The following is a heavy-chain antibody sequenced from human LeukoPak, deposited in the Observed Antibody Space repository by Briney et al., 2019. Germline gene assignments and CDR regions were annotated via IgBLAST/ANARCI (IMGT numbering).Heavy chain of an antibody. D-gene: IGHD3-10*01. CDR2: ISSSGSTI. Sequence: PGGSLRLSCAASGFTFSSYEMNWVRQAPGKGLEWVSYISSSGSTIYYADSVKGRFTLSRDNSKNTLYLQMNSLRIEDTAVYYCGRGSVGFGELNYWGQGTLVTVSS. CDR1: GFTFSSYE. V-gene: IGHV3-48*03. CDR3: GRGSVGFGELNY. J-gene: IGHJ4*02.